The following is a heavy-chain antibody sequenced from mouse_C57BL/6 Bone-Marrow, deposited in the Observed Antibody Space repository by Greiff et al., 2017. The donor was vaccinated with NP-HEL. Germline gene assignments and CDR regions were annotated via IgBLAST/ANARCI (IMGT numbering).Heavy chain of an antibody. D-gene: IGHD1-1*01. J-gene: IGHJ2*01. CDR2: IYPRSGNT. CDR3: ATYDYGSSDVSDY. CDR1: GYTFTSYG. V-gene: IGHV1-81*01. Sequence: VQLQQSGAELARPGASVKLSCKASGYTFTSYGISWVKQRTGPGLEWIGEIYPRSGNTYYNEKFKGKATLTADKSSSTAYMELRSLTSEDSAVYCWATYDYGSSDVSDYWGQGTTLTVSS.